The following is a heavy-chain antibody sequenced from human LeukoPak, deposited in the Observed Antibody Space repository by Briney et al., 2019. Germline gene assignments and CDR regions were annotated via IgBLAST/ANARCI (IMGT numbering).Heavy chain of an antibody. CDR2: ISGSGDAI. D-gene: IGHD2-15*01. CDR3: ARTYGSGSLDY. CDR1: GFTFTTHN. J-gene: IGHJ4*02. Sequence: GGSLRLSCVASGFTFTTHNMNWVRQAPGKGLEWVSYISGSGDAIFYADSVQGRFTISRDNAKNSVYLQMSSLRAEDTAVYYCARTYGSGSLDYWGQGTLVTVSS. V-gene: IGHV3-48*01.